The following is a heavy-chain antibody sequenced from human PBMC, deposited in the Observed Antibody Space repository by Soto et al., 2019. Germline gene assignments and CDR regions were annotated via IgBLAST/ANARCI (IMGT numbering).Heavy chain of an antibody. CDR2: INPNSGGT. J-gene: IGHJ6*02. CDR3: ARKYLRINSWYEASMDV. Sequence: ASMKVSCKASGYTFTGYFIHWVRQAPGQGLEWMGWINPNSGGTNYAETFQGRVTMTRATSISTVYMELSRLTSDDTAVYFCARKYLRINSWYEASMDVWGQGTTVTVSS. D-gene: IGHD6-13*01. CDR1: GYTFTGYF. V-gene: IGHV1-2*02.